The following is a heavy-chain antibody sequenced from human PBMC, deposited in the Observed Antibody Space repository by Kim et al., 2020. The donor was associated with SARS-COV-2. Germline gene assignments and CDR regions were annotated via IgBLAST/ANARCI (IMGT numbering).Heavy chain of an antibody. J-gene: IGHJ4*02. D-gene: IGHD4-17*01. CDR3: ARLLDDYGDYVTYYFDY. V-gene: IGHV4-39*01. Sequence: LKSRVTISVDTSKNQFSLKLSSVTAADTAVYYCARLLDDYGDYVTYYFDYWGQGTLVTVSS.